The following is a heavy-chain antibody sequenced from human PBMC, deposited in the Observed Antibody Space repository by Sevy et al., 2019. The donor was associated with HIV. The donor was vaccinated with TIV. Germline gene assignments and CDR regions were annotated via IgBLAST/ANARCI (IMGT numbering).Heavy chain of an antibody. CDR1: GFTFSSYA. J-gene: IGHJ6*03. V-gene: IGHV3-64D*06. Sequence: GESLKISCSASGFTFSSYAMHWVRQAPGKGLEYVSAISSNGGSTYYADSVKGRFTISRDNSKNTLYLQMSSLRAEDTAVYYCVKICSSSSGGKGYYMDVWGKGTTVTVSS. CDR2: ISSNGGST. D-gene: IGHD6-6*01. CDR3: VKICSSSSGGKGYYMDV.